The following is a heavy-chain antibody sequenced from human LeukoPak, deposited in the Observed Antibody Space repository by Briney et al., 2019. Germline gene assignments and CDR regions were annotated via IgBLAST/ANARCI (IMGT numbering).Heavy chain of an antibody. CDR1: GGSISSYY. D-gene: IGHD3-22*01. J-gene: IGHJ6*03. V-gene: IGHV4-4*07. CDR2: IYTSGST. CDR3: ARVYDSSGYYDYYYYYYMDV. Sequence: PSETLSLTCTVSGGSISSYYWSWIRQPAGKGLEWIGRIYTSGSTNYNPSLKSRVTMSVDTSKNQFSLKLSSVTAADTAVYYCARVYDSSGYYDYYYYYYMDVWGKGTTVTISS.